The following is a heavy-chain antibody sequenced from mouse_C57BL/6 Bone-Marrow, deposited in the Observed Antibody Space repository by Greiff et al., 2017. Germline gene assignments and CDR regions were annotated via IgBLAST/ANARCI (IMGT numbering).Heavy chain of an antibody. D-gene: IGHD2-1*01. J-gene: IGHJ2*01. CDR3: ARAYGNYDFDY. V-gene: IGHV3-6*01. CDR1: GYSITSGYY. CDR2: ISYDGSN. Sequence: EVKLMESGPGLVKPSQSLSLTCSVTGYSITSGYYWNWIRQFPGNKLEWMGYISYDGSNNYNPSLKNRISITRDTSKNQFFLKLNSVTTEDTATYYCARAYGNYDFDYWGQGTTLTVSS.